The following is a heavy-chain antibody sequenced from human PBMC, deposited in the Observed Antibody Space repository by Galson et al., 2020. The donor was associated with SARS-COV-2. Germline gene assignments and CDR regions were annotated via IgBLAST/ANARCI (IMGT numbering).Heavy chain of an antibody. V-gene: IGHV3-23*01. Sequence: GGSLRLSCAASGFTFSTYAMSWVRQAPGKGLEWVSSISGDGTSTYYADSVRGRFTISRDSSMKTVFLQMNNLRVEDSALYYCAKDFMVGTINDAFDMWGQGTMVTVSS. CDR3: AKDFMVGTINDAFDM. CDR1: GFTFSTYA. D-gene: IGHD1-26*01. CDR2: ISGDGTST. J-gene: IGHJ3*02.